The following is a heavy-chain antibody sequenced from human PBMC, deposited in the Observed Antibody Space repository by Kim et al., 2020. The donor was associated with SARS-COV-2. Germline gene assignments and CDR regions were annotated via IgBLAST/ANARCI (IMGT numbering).Heavy chain of an antibody. J-gene: IGHJ6*02. V-gene: IGHV1-24*01. CDR1: GYTLTELS. D-gene: IGHD2-8*01. CDR3: ATELIGYCTNGVCPSPMDV. Sequence: ASVKVSCKVSGYTLTELSMHWVRQAPGKGLEWMGGFDPEDGETIYAQKFQGRVTMTEDTSTDTAYMELGSLRSEDTAVYYCATELIGYCTNGVCPSPMDVWGQGTKVTV. CDR2: FDPEDGET.